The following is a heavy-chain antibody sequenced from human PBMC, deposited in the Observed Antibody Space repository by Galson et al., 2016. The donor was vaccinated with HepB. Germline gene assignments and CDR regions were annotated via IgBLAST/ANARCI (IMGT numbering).Heavy chain of an antibody. CDR1: GGSITIRDW. CDR2: VYQTGRN. D-gene: IGHD2-2*01. Sequence: SETLSLTCAVSGGSITIRDWWSWVRQPPGKGLEWIGEVYQTGRNIYNPSLSSRVTISLDTSRSQFSLRLTSVTAADTAIYYCARGNYARFDDWGPGTLVTVSS. J-gene: IGHJ4*02. CDR3: ARGNYARFDD. V-gene: IGHV4-4*02.